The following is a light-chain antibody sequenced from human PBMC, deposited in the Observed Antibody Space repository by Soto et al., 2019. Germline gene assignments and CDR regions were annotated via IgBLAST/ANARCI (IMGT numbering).Light chain of an antibody. CDR1: QSVTSSY. CDR2: GVS. J-gene: IGKJ4*01. V-gene: IGKV3-20*01. CDR3: QQYGHSPLN. Sequence: EIVLTQSPGTVSLSPGERATLSCRASQSVTSSYLAWYQQKPGQAPRLLIYGVSSRATGIPDRFSGSGAGTDFTLTISRLEPEDFEVYYCQQYGHSPLNFRGGTKVDI.